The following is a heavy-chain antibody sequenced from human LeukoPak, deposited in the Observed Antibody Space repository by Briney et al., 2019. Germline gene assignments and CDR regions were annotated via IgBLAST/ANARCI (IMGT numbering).Heavy chain of an antibody. CDR1: GYTFTSYD. V-gene: IGHV1-8*03. CDR2: VSPNSGNT. Sequence: ASVKVSCKASGYTFTSYDIHWVRQATGQGLEWMGWVSPNSGNTGYAQKFQGRVTITRDTSISTVYMELSSLRSEDTAVYYCAREAYFDSSGFGYSQSNYMVVWGKGTTVTVSS. J-gene: IGHJ6*03. D-gene: IGHD3-22*01. CDR3: AREAYFDSSGFGYSQSNYMVV.